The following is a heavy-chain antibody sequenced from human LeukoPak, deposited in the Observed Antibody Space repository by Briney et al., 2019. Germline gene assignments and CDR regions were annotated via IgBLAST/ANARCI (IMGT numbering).Heavy chain of an antibody. CDR1: SGSVSNSHYY. J-gene: IGHJ4*02. CDR3: ARDLSFDWFPYYFDY. CDR2: IFYSGNT. V-gene: IGHV4-39*07. D-gene: IGHD3-9*01. Sequence: PSETLSLTCTVSSGSVSNSHYYWAWVRQPPGKGLEWLGSIFYSGNTHYNPSLKSPVTISIDTSKNQFSLKVSFVTAADTAIYYCARDLSFDWFPYYFDYWGQGILVTVSS.